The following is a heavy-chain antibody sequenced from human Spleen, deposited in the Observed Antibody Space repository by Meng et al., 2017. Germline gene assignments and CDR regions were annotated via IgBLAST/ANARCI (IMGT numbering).Heavy chain of an antibody. CDR3: ARGLYYGSGSWYFDL. J-gene: IGHJ2*01. CDR2: IYYSGST. CDR1: GGSVSSGDFY. V-gene: IGHV4-61*08. Sequence: QVHLQESGPGLVRPSETLSLTCTVSGGSVSSGDFYWSWIRQPPGKGLEWIGHIYYSGSTNYNPSLKSRVTISIDTSKNQFSLKLSSVTTADTAVYYCARGLYYGSGSWYFDLWGRGTLVTVSS. D-gene: IGHD3-10*01.